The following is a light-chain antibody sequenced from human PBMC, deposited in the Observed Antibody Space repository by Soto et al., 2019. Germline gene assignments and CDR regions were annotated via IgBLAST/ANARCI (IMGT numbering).Light chain of an antibody. V-gene: IGKV3D-15*01. CDR2: GAS. CDR3: QQFNNWPFT. J-gene: IGKJ3*01. Sequence: EIVMTQSPATLSVSPGERVTLSCRVSQSVSINLAWYQQKPGQAPRLLIFGASTRATGIPARFSGSGSGTEFTLTISSLQSEDFAVYYCQQFNNWPFTFGPGTKVDIK. CDR1: QSVSIN.